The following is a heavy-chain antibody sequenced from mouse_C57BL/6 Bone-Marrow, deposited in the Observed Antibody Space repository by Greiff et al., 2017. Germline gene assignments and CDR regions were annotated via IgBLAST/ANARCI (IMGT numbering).Heavy chain of an antibody. CDR1: GYTFTDYY. J-gene: IGHJ3*01. Sequence: QVQLKQSGAELVRPGASVKLSCKASGYTFTDYYINWVKQRPGQGLEWIARIYPGSGNTYYNEKFKGKATLTAEKSSSTAYMQLSSLTSEDSAVYFCARRRFSWFAYWGQGTLVTVSA. CDR3: ARRRFSWFAY. V-gene: IGHV1-76*01. CDR2: IYPGSGNT.